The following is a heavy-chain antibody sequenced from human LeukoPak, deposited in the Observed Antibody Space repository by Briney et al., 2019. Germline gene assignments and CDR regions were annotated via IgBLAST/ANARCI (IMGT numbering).Heavy chain of an antibody. D-gene: IGHD1-26*01. Sequence: GSLRLSCVASGFTFSSYAMSWVRQAPGKGLEWVSAISGSGVTTHYAGSVKGRFPISRDNSKNTLYLQMNSLRAEDTALYYCAKKVVVGATSPYSDFQDWGQGTLVTVSS. CDR3: AKKVVVGATSPYSDFQD. V-gene: IGHV3-23*01. J-gene: IGHJ1*01. CDR2: ISGSGVTT. CDR1: GFTFSSYA.